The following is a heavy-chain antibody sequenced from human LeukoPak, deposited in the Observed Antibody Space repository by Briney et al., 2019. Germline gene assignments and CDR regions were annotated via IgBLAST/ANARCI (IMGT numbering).Heavy chain of an antibody. J-gene: IGHJ4*02. V-gene: IGHV4-39*07. Sequence: SETLSLTCTVSGGSISSSSYYWGWIRQPPGKGLEWIGSIYYSGITYYNPSLKSRVTISVDTSKNHFSLRLSSVTAADTAVYYCVLGGIIVPGFFDYWGQGTLVTVSS. CDR1: GGSISSSSYY. CDR3: VLGGIIVPGFFDY. CDR2: IYYSGIT. D-gene: IGHD3-22*01.